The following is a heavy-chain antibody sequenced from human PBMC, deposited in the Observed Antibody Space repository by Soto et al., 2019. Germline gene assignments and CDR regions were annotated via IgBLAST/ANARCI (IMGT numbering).Heavy chain of an antibody. Sequence: VASVKVSCKASGYTFTSYGISWVRQAPGQGLEWMGWISAYNGNTNYAQKLQGRVTMTTDTSTSTAYMELRSLRSDDTAVYYCAREVDYYDSSGYLHWGQGTLVPVSS. D-gene: IGHD3-22*01. CDR1: GYTFTSYG. J-gene: IGHJ4*02. V-gene: IGHV1-18*04. CDR3: AREVDYYDSSGYLH. CDR2: ISAYNGNT.